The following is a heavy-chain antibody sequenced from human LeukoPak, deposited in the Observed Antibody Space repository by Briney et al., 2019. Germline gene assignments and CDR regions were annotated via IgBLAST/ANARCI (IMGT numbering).Heavy chain of an antibody. CDR3: ARGRVPAAPPVGYYYMDV. D-gene: IGHD2-2*01. J-gene: IGHJ6*03. CDR2: ISAYNGNT. V-gene: IGHV1-18*01. Sequence: ASVKVSCKGSGYTFTSYGISWVRQAPGQGLEWMGWISAYNGNTNYAQKLQGRVTMTTDTSTSTAYMELRSLRSDDTAVYYCARGRVPAAPPVGYYYMDVWGKGTTVTVSS. CDR1: GYTFTSYG.